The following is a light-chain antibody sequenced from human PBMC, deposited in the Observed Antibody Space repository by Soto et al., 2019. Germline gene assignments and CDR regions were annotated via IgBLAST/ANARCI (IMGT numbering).Light chain of an antibody. CDR2: GAS. V-gene: IGKV1-33*01. CDR1: QDISNY. J-gene: IGKJ4*01. CDR3: QQCDNPPLT. Sequence: DLQMTQSPSSLSASVGDRVTITCQASQDISNYLNWYQQKPGKAPQLLIYGASNLETGVPSRFSGSGSGTDFTFTVSSLQPEDIATYYCQQCDNPPLTFGGGTKVEIK.